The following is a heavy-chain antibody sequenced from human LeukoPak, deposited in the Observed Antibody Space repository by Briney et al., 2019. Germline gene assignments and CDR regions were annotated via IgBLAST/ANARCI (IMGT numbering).Heavy chain of an antibody. D-gene: IGHD3-22*01. V-gene: IGHV3-30-3*01. Sequence: PGRSLRLSCAASGFTFSSYAMHWVRQAPDKGLEWVAVISYDGSNKYYADSVKGRFTISRDNSKNTLYLLMNSLRAEDTALYYCARRYFYDNSGYFYGAFDVWGQGTMVTVSS. CDR1: GFTFSSYA. CDR2: ISYDGSNK. J-gene: IGHJ3*01. CDR3: ARRYFYDNSGYFYGAFDV.